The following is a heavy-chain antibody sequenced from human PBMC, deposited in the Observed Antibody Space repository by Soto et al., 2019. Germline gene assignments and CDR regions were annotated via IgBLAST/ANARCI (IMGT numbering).Heavy chain of an antibody. D-gene: IGHD2-8*01. Sequence: PVGSLRLSCAASGFTFSNAWMSWVRQAPGKGLEWVGRIKSRTDGGTTDYAAPVKGRFTISRDDSKNTLYLQMNSLKTEDTAVYYCTTEDEIMLIIDYRSQGTLVTVSS. V-gene: IGHV3-15*01. CDR1: GFTFSNAW. CDR2: IKSRTDGGTT. J-gene: IGHJ4*02. CDR3: TTEDEIMLIIDY.